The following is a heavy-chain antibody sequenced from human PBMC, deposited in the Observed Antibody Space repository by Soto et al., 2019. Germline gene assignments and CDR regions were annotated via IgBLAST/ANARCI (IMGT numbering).Heavy chain of an antibody. Sequence: QVQLQESGPGLVRPSQTLSLTCTVSGGSISSDHYHWTWIRQTPGKGLEWIGYIHYSGRVYYNPSHQSRVTVSVDTSKNLFSLKLSSVTAADTAVYFCVREDDGGDRDYYGLDVWGQGTTVTVSS. V-gene: IGHV4-30-4*01. D-gene: IGHD4-17*01. J-gene: IGHJ6*02. CDR3: VREDDGGDRDYYGLDV. CDR2: IHYSGRV. CDR1: GGSISSDHYH.